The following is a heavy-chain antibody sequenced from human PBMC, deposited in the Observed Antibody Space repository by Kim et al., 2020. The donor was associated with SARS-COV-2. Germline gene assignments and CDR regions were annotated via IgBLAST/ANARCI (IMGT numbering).Heavy chain of an antibody. J-gene: IGHJ6*01. CDR2: ISYDGSNK. V-gene: IGHV3-30*18. D-gene: IGHD6-13*01. CDR1: GFTFSSYG. CDR3: AKDVLEQQHRGYYYGMDV. Sequence: GGSLRLSCAASGFTFSSYGMHWVRQAPGKGLEWVAVISYDGSNKYYADSVKGRFTISRDNSKNTLYLQMNSLRAEDTAVYYCAKDVLEQQHRGYYYGMDVWGQGTTVTVSS.